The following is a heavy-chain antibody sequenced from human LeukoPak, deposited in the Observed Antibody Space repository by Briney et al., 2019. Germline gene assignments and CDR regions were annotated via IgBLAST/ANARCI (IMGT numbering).Heavy chain of an antibody. CDR2: IKSKTGGGTT. Sequence: GGSLRLSCAASGFTFGNAWMSWVRQAPGEGLEWVGRIKSKTGGGTTDYAAPVKGRFTISRDDSKNTLYLQMNSLKTEDTAVYYCTTGGVVVVVAATLADYWGQGTLVTVSS. D-gene: IGHD2-15*01. CDR3: TTGGVVVVVAATLADY. CDR1: GFTFGNAW. J-gene: IGHJ4*02. V-gene: IGHV3-15*01.